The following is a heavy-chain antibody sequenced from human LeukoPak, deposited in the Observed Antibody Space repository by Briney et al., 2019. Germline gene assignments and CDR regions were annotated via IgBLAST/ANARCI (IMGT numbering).Heavy chain of an antibody. D-gene: IGHD3-22*01. J-gene: IGHJ5*02. CDR3: ARHRYYYDSSGYYYQP. CDR2: IFYSGSA. CDR1: GGSISSGDYY. Sequence: PSQTLSLTCTVSGGSISSGDYYWNWIRQHPEKSLEWIGYIFYSGSAYYNPSLKSRVTISVDTSKNQFSLKLSSVTAADTAVYYCARHRYYYDSSGYYYQPWGQGTLVTVSS. V-gene: IGHV4-31*03.